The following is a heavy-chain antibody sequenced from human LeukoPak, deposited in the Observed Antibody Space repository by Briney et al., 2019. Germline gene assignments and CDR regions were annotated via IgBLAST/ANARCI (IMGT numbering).Heavy chain of an antibody. CDR3: ARADDSSSGYFDY. J-gene: IGHJ4*02. V-gene: IGHV3-11*04. Sequence: GGSLRLSCAASGFTFSDYYMSWIRQAPGKGLEWISYISSSGNSISYADSVKGRFTISRDNAKNSLYLQMNSLRAEDAAVYYCARADDSSSGYFDYWGQGTLVTVSS. D-gene: IGHD6-6*01. CDR2: ISSSGNSI. CDR1: GFTFSDYY.